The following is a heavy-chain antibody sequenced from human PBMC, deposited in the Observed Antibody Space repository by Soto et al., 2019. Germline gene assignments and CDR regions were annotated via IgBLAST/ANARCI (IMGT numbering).Heavy chain of an antibody. CDR1: GYTFSSYA. Sequence: QVHLVQSGAEVRKPGAPVKVSCKASGYTFSSYAMHWVRQAPGQRLEWMGWINAGYGNTKSSQKFQDRVTISRDTSASTAYMELTSLRSEDTAVYYCARDTGDGTFDFWGQGTLGTVSS. D-gene: IGHD7-27*01. CDR2: INAGYGNT. J-gene: IGHJ4*02. V-gene: IGHV1-3*01. CDR3: ARDTGDGTFDF.